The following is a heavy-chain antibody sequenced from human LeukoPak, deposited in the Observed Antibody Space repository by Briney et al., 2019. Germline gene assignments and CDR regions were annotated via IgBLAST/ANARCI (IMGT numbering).Heavy chain of an antibody. V-gene: IGHV4-4*02. D-gene: IGHD4-17*01. Sequence: SGTLSLTCAVSGGSISSRNWWSWVRQPPGKGLEWIGEIYHSGSTNYNPSLKTRVTISVDKSKNQFSLKLSSVTAADTAVYYCARASHDYGDYSHFDYWGQGTLVTVSS. CDR2: IYHSGST. CDR1: GGSISSRNW. J-gene: IGHJ4*02. CDR3: ARASHDYGDYSHFDY.